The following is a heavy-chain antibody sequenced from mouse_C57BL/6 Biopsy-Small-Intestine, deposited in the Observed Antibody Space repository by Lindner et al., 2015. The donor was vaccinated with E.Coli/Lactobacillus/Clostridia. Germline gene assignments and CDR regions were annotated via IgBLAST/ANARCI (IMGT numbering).Heavy chain of an antibody. CDR1: GYAFSSSW. D-gene: IGHD1-1*01. CDR3: ARKPDYYGSSSYAMDY. Sequence: VQLQESGAELMKPGASVKLSCKASGYAFSSSWMNWVKQRPGKGLEWIGRIYPGDGDTNYNGKFKGRATLTADKSSSTAYMQLSSLTSEDSAVYFCARKPDYYGSSSYAMDYWGQGTSVTVSS. J-gene: IGHJ4*01. CDR2: IYPGDGDT. V-gene: IGHV1-82*01.